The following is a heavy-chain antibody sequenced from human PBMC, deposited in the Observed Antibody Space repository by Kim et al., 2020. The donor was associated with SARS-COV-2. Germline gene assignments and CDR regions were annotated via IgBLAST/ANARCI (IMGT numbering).Heavy chain of an antibody. D-gene: IGHD4-17*01. Sequence: SETLSLTCTVSGGSISSSSYYWGWIRQPPGKGLEWIGSIYYSGSTYYNPSLKSRVTISVDTSKNQFSLKLSSVTAADTAVYYCARTTVVTRYFQHWGQGTLVTVSS. CDR2: IYYSGST. J-gene: IGHJ1*01. CDR3: ARTTVVTRYFQH. CDR1: GGSISSSSYY. V-gene: IGHV4-39*01.